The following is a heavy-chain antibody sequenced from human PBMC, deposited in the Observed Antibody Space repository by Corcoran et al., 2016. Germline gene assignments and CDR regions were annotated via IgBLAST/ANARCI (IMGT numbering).Heavy chain of an antibody. CDR3: ARGAYYFDY. J-gene: IGHJ4*02. V-gene: IGHV4-59*01. CDR2: IYYSGST. Sequence: QVQLQESGPGLVKPSETLSLTCSVSGDSISGFHWSWIRQPPGKRLEWIGFIYYSGSTNYNPSLKSRVTISVDTSNNQFSLKLSSVTAADTAVYYCARGAYYFDYWGQGTLVTVSS. CDR1: GDSISGFH.